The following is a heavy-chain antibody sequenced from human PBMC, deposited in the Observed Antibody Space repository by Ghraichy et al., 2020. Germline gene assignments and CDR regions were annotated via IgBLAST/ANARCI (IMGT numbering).Heavy chain of an antibody. CDR2: IRSNSSYT. V-gene: IGHV3-11*05. J-gene: IGHJ4*02. CDR1: GFTFSDYY. D-gene: IGHD1-14*01. CDR3: ARGFRSQTGLIDY. Sequence: GESLNISCAASGFTFSDYYMSWIRQAPGKGLEWVLYIRSNSSYTNYADSVKGRFTISRDNAKNSLSLQMNSLRAEDTAVYYCARGFRSQTGLIDYWGQGTLVIVSS.